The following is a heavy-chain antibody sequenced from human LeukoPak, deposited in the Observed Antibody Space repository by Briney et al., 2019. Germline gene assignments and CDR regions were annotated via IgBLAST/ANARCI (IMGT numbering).Heavy chain of an antibody. J-gene: IGHJ4*02. CDR2: ISYDENEK. Sequence: GRSLRLSCAASGFAFDTYAMHWVRQAPGKGLEWVAVISYDENEKAYADSVQGRFTVSRDNSKNTLYLQMNSLRAEDTAVYYCARYLGRSEDYWGQGTLVTVSS. D-gene: IGHD1-26*01. CDR1: GFAFDTYA. V-gene: IGHV3-30*04. CDR3: ARYLGRSEDY.